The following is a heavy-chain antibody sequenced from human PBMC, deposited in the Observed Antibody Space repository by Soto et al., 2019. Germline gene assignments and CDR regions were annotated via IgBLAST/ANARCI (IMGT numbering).Heavy chain of an antibody. V-gene: IGHV3-30-3*01. J-gene: IGHJ4*02. CDR1: GFTFSSYA. Sequence: QVQLVESGGGVVQPGRSLRLSCAASGFTFSSYAMHWVRQAPGKGLEWVALISYDGINKHYADSVKGRFTISRDNSKNTLYLQMNSLRAEDTAVYYCARDLLTGTSDYWGQGTLVTVSS. CDR2: ISYDGINK. D-gene: IGHD1-20*01. CDR3: ARDLLTGTSDY.